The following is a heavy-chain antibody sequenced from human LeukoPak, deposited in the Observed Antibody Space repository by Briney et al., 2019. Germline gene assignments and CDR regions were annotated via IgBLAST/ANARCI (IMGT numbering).Heavy chain of an antibody. CDR2: IWYDGSNK. D-gene: IGHD4-17*01. CDR1: GFTFSSYG. Sequence: GGSLRLSCAASGFTFSSYGMHWVRQAPGKGLEWVAVIWYDGSNKYYADSVKGRFTTSRDNPKNTLYLQMNSQRAEDTAVYYCARDGGDYGRYWGQGTLVTVSS. CDR3: ARDGGDYGRY. V-gene: IGHV3-33*01. J-gene: IGHJ4*02.